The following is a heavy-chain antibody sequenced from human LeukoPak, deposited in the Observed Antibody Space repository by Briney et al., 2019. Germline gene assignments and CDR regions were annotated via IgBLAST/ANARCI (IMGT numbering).Heavy chain of an antibody. D-gene: IGHD2-15*01. CDR3: GRAIGYCSGGSCYSSPYYGMDV. CDR2: ISSNGDST. V-gene: IGHV3-64*01. Sequence: GGSLRLSCAASGFAFSSYAMHWGREAPGKGLEYVSAISSNGDSTYYANSVKGRFTISRDNSKNTLYLQMGSLRAEDMAVYYCGRAIGYCSGGSCYSSPYYGMDVWGQGTTVTVSS. CDR1: GFAFSSYA. J-gene: IGHJ6*02.